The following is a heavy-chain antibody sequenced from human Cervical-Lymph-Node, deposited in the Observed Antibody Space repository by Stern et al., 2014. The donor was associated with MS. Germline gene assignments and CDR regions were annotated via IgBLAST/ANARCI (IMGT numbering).Heavy chain of an antibody. CDR1: GFAFSSYS. CDR3: ARDRGFCSGGSCYSDGFDI. J-gene: IGHJ3*02. V-gene: IGHV3-30*03. Sequence: QVQLVESGGGVVQPGRSLRLSCAASGFAFSSYSLHWVRQAPGKGLEWVAVISDDGRNTHYADAVKGRFTISRDNSKNTLYLQMNSLRAEDTAVYYCARDRGFCSGGSCYSDGFDIWGQGTMVIVSS. D-gene: IGHD2-15*01. CDR2: ISDDGRNT.